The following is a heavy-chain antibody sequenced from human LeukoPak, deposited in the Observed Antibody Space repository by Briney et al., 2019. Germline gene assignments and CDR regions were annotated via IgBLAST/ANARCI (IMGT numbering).Heavy chain of an antibody. CDR2: INHSGST. V-gene: IGHV4-34*01. CDR3: ARGWYSDYYDSSGLLN. CDR1: GGSFSGYY. J-gene: IGHJ4*02. D-gene: IGHD3-22*01. Sequence: SETLSLTCAVYGGSFSGYYWSWIRQPPGKGLEWIGEINHSGSTNYNPSLKSRVTISVDTSKNQFSLKLSSVTAADTAVYYCARGWYSDYYDSSGLLNWGQGTLVTVSS.